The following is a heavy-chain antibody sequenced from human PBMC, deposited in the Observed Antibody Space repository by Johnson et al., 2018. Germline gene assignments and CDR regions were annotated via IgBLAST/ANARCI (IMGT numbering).Heavy chain of an antibody. CDR3: ARTKMIVGPEADDAFDI. J-gene: IGHJ3*02. CDR2: IYYSGST. Sequence: QVQLQESGPGLVKPSETLSLTCTVSGGSISSYYWSWIRQPPGKGLEWIGYIYYSGSTNYNPSLKSRVTISVDTSKNQFSLKLSSVTAADTAVYYCARTKMIVGPEADDAFDIWGQGTMVTVSS. D-gene: IGHD3-22*01. V-gene: IGHV4-59*01. CDR1: GGSISSYY.